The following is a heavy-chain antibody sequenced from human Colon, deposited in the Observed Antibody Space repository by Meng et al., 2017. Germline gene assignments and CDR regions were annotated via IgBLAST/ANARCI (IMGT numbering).Heavy chain of an antibody. D-gene: IGHD5-12*01. CDR2: IAYNGKT. CDR3: ARVPVAHNWFDP. CDR1: GYIFPTYG. V-gene: IGHV1-18*01. J-gene: IGHJ5*02. Sequence: AQLVQSGAELKKPGASVRVSCKASGYIFPTYGFTWVRQAPGQGLEWVGWIAYNGKTNYAEKLQDRVTMTTDTSTTTAYMELRNLRSDDTAVYYCARVPVAHNWFDPWGQGTLVTVSS.